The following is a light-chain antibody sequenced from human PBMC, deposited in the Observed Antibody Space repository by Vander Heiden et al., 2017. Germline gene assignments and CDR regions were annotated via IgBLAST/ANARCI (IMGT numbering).Light chain of an antibody. CDR3: QQYGSSPWT. V-gene: IGKV3-20*01. CDR1: QSVSSSY. CDR2: AAS. Sequence: EMVLTQSPGTVSLSPGESATLSCRPSQSVSSSYLAWYQQKPGQASRLLIYAASSRATGIPDRFSGSGSGTDFTLTISRLEPEDFAVYYCQQYGSSPWTFGQGTKLEIK. J-gene: IGKJ1*01.